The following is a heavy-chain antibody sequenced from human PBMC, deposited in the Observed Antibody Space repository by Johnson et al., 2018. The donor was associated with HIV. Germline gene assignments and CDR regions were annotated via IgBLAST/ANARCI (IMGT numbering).Heavy chain of an antibody. D-gene: IGHD6-13*01. J-gene: IGHJ3*02. CDR1: GFSFSNYA. CDR2: ISSDGNNK. Sequence: QVQLVESGGGVVQPGRSLRLSCSASGFSFSNYAMDWVRQAPGKGLEWVSLISSDGNNKNYADSVKGRFTISRDNSKNTLYLQMNSLRTEDTAVYYCAKGPYSSSWYGVAFDIWGQGTIVTVSS. V-gene: IGHV3-30*18. CDR3: AKGPYSSSWYGVAFDI.